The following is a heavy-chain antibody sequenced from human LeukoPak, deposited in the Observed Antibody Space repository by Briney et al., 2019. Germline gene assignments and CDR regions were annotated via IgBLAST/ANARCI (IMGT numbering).Heavy chain of an antibody. CDR3: ASSPRIAVAGIGDY. V-gene: IGHV1-2*02. CDR2: INPNSGGT. CDR1: GYTFTGYY. J-gene: IGHJ4*02. Sequence: ASVKVSCKASGYTFTGYYMHWVRQAPGQGLEWMGWINPNSGGTNYAQKFQGRVTMTRDTSISTAYMELSRLRSDDTAVYYRASSPRIAVAGIGDYWGQGTLVTVSS. D-gene: IGHD6-19*01.